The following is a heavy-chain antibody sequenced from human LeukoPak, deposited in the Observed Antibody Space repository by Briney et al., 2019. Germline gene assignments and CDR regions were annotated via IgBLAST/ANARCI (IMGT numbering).Heavy chain of an antibody. CDR3: ARCSGSYYGYFRSWFDP. V-gene: IGHV4-61*02. J-gene: IGHJ5*02. CDR1: GGSISSGSYY. D-gene: IGHD3-10*02. CDR2: IYTSGST. Sequence: PSETLSLTCTVSGGSISSGSYYWSWIRQPAGKGLEWIGRIYTSGSTNYNPSLKSRVTISVDTSKNQFSLKLSSVTAADTAVYYCARCSGSYYGYFRSWFDPWGQGTLVTVSS.